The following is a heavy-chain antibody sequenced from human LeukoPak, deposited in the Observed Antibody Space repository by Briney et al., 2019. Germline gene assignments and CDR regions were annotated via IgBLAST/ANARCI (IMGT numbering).Heavy chain of an antibody. CDR1: GFTVSSDY. J-gene: IGHJ5*02. Sequence: GGSLRLSCAASGFTVSSDYTSWVRQAPGKGLEWVSVIYSGGSTYYAGSVKGRFTISRDKSKNTVYLQMNSLRFEDTAMYYCARNWFDPWGQGTLVTVSS. CDR2: IYSGGST. V-gene: IGHV3-53*05. CDR3: ARNWFDP.